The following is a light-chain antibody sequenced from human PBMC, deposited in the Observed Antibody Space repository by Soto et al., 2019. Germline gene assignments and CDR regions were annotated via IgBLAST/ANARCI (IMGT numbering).Light chain of an antibody. J-gene: IGKJ1*01. Sequence: DIQMTQSPSSLSASVGYRVTITCRASQSISSYLNWYQQKPGKAPKLLIYAASSLQSGVPSRFSGSGSGTEFTLTISSLQPDDFATYYCQQYNSYSLTFGQGTKV. V-gene: IGKV1-39*01. CDR3: QQYNSYSLT. CDR2: AAS. CDR1: QSISSY.